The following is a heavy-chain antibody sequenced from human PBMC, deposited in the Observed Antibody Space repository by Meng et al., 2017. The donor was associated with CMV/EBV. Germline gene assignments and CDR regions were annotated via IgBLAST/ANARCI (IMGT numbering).Heavy chain of an antibody. J-gene: IGHJ4*02. Sequence: ASVKVSCKASGYTFTGYYMHWVRQAPGQGLEWMGWINPNSGGTNYAQKFQGRVTMTRNTSISTAYMELSSLRSEDTAVYYCARVLRGYSYGFDYWGQGTTVTVSS. V-gene: IGHV1-2*02. CDR1: GYTFTGYY. CDR3: ARVLRGYSYGFDY. D-gene: IGHD5-18*01. CDR2: INPNSGGT.